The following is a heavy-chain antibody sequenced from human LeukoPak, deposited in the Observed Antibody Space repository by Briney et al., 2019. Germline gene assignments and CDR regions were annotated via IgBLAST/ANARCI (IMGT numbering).Heavy chain of an antibody. CDR3: AKDLQQWLFDY. CDR1: GFPLSICS. CDR2: ISGSGGST. Sequence: PGGSLRLSCAASGFPLSICSMSWVSHHRAKGLEWVSAISGSGGSTYYADSVKGRFTISRDNSKNTLYLQMNSLRAEDTAVYYCAKDLQQWLFDYWGQGTLVTVSS. J-gene: IGHJ4*02. D-gene: IGHD6-19*01. V-gene: IGHV3-23*01.